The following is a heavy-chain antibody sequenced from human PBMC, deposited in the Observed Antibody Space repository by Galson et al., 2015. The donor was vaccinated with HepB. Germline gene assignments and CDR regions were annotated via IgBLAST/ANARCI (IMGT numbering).Heavy chain of an antibody. Sequence: SLRLSCAASGFTFDDYAMHWVRQAPGKGLEWVSGISWNSGSIGYADSVKGRFTISRDNAKNSLYLQMNSLRAEDTALYYCAKTRSYCGGDCYSWGDAFDIWGQGTMVTVSS. CDR1: GFTFDDYA. CDR2: ISWNSGSI. D-gene: IGHD2-21*01. V-gene: IGHV3-9*01. J-gene: IGHJ3*02. CDR3: AKTRSYCGGDCYSWGDAFDI.